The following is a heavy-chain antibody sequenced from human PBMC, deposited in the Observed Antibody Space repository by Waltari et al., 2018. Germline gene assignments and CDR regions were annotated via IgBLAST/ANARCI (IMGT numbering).Heavy chain of an antibody. CDR3: ACPVGANDAFDI. CDR1: GGTFSSYT. V-gene: IGHV1-69*02. D-gene: IGHD1-26*01. CDR2: IIPILGIA. J-gene: IGHJ3*02. Sequence: QVQLVQSGAEVKKPGSSVKVSCKASGGTFSSYTISWVRQAPGQGLEWMGMIIPILGIANYVQKFQGRVTITADKSTSTAYMELSSLRSEDTAVYYCACPVGANDAFDIWGQGTMVTVSS.